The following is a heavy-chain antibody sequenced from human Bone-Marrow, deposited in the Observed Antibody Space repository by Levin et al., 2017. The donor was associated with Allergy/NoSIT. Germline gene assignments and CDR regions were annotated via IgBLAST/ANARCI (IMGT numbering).Heavy chain of an antibody. CDR1: GGSISSGDNY. CDR2: VYYSGST. D-gene: IGHD3-10*01. V-gene: IGHV4-30-4*01. CDR3: SRGGSGDAYYLDY. Sequence: SETLSLTCTVSGGSISSGDNYWNWIRQPPGKALEWIGYVYYSGSTHYNPSLKSRVTISRDTSRNQFSLKLNSVTAADTAVYYCSRGGSGDAYYLDYWGQGTLVTVSS. J-gene: IGHJ4*02.